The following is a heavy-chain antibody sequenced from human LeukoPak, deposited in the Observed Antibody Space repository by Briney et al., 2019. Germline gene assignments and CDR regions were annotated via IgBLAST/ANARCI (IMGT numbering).Heavy chain of an antibody. CDR2: INHSGST. CDR1: GGSFSGYY. CDR3: ARHLLFDP. J-gene: IGHJ5*02. Sequence: SETLSLTCAVYGGSFSGYYWSWIRQPPGKGLEWIGEINHSGSTDYNPSLKSRVTISVDTSKNQFSLKLSSVTAADTAVYYCARHLLFDPWGRGTLVTVSS. D-gene: IGHD2-15*01. V-gene: IGHV4-34*01.